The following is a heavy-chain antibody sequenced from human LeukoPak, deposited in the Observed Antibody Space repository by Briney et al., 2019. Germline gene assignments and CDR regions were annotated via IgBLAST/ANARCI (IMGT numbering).Heavy chain of an antibody. Sequence: SSETLSLTCTVSGGSISSSSYYWGWIRQPPGKGLEWIGEINHSGSTNYNPSLKSRVTISVDTSKNQFSLKLSSVTAADTAVYYCALLWFGESTYWFDPWGQGTLVTVSS. D-gene: IGHD3-10*01. CDR1: GGSISSSSYY. J-gene: IGHJ5*02. CDR2: INHSGST. V-gene: IGHV4-39*07. CDR3: ALLWFGESTYWFDP.